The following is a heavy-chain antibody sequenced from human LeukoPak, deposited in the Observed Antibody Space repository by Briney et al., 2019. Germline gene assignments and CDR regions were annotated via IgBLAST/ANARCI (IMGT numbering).Heavy chain of an antibody. V-gene: IGHV4-34*01. J-gene: IGHJ4*02. CDR2: INHTGST. Sequence: AETLSLTCGVHGGSFSGYYYNWIRQSPGKGLEWIAEINHTGSTNYNPSLRSRVTISIDTSKNQFSLKLNSVTAADTAVYYCARGGYNINWMKDATDYWGQGTLVTVSS. CDR1: GGSFSGYY. CDR3: ARGGYNINWMKDATDY. D-gene: IGHD1-14*01.